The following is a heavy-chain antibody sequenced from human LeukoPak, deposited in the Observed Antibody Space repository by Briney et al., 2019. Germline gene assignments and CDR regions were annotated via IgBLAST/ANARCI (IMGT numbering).Heavy chain of an antibody. CDR3: AKQQTYGGRYFDY. Sequence: GGSLRLSCAASGLTFSSYAMSWVRQAPGKGLEWVSAISGSGGSTYYADSVKGRFTISRDNSKNTPYLQMNSLRAEDTAVYYCAKQQTYGGRYFDYWGQGTLVTVSS. CDR1: GLTFSSYA. D-gene: IGHD3-16*01. J-gene: IGHJ4*02. CDR2: ISGSGGST. V-gene: IGHV3-23*01.